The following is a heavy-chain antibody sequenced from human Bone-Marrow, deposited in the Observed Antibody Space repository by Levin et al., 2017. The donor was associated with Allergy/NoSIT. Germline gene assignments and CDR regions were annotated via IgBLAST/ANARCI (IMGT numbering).Heavy chain of an antibody. CDR3: ARGTLGGSGSYWSSRRDYYYYPMDV. V-gene: IGHV4-31*03. CDR1: GGSVSSGGYF. D-gene: IGHD3-10*01. CDR2: IYNSGAT. Sequence: KPSETLSLTCTVSGGSVSSGGYFWSWIRQLPGKGLEWIGYIYNSGATYYNPSLKGRVTISEDTSKSRFSLKLSSVTAADTAVYYCARGTLGGSGSYWSSRRDYYYYPMDVWGQGTTVTVSS. J-gene: IGHJ6*02.